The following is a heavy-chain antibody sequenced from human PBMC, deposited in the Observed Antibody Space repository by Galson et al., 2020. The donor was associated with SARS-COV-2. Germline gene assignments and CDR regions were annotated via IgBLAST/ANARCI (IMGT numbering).Heavy chain of an antibody. CDR2: ISGSGAGT. J-gene: IGHJ4*02. V-gene: IGHV3-23*01. CDR3: AKDRGAAGLDY. CDR1: GFTFSSYA. Sequence: TGGSLRLSCAASGFTFSSYAMSWVRQAPGKGLEWVSVISGSGAGTNYADSVKGRYTISRDNSKNTLYLQMNSLRAEDTAVYYCAKDRGAAGLDYWGQGTLVTVSS. D-gene: IGHD3-10*01.